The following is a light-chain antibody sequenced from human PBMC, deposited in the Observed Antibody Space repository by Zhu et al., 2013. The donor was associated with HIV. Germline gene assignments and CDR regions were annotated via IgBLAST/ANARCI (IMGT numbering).Light chain of an antibody. CDR1: SSNIGAGYD. V-gene: IGLV1-40*01. Sequence: QSVMTQPPSVSGAPGQRVTISCTGSSSNIGAGYDVHWYQQFPGTIPKLLIKANDNRPSGVPDRFSGSKSGTSASLAITGIQPEDEADYYCQSYDTTLSGYVFGTGTKVTVL. CDR3: QSYDTTLSGYV. J-gene: IGLJ1*01. CDR2: AND.